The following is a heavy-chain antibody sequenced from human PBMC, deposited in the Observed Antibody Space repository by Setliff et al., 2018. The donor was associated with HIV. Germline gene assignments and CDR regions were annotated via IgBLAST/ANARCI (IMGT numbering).Heavy chain of an antibody. D-gene: IGHD5-12*01. V-gene: IGHV1-8*01. CDR3: ARIGGGYDARGWFDP. J-gene: IGHJ5*02. CDR1: GYPFTSYD. Sequence: ASVKVSCKASGYPFTSYDINWVRQATGQGLEWMGWMNTNSGNTGYAQKIQVRVTMTRNTSISTAYMELSSLRSEDTAVYYCARIGGGYDARGWFDPWGQGTLVTVSS. CDR2: MNTNSGNT.